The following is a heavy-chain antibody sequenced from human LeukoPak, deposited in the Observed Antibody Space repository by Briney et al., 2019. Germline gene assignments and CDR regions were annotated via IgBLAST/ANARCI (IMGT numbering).Heavy chain of an antibody. J-gene: IGHJ4*02. D-gene: IGHD4-17*01. Sequence: PGGSLRLSCAASGFXFDDYAMSWVRQAPGKGLEWVSAISGNGGSTYYADSVKGRFTISRDNSKNTLYLQMSSLRAEDTAVYYCAKDRELYGDLQGYDYWGQGTLVTVSS. CDR1: GFXFDDYA. CDR2: ISGNGGST. V-gene: IGHV3-23*01. CDR3: AKDRELYGDLQGYDY.